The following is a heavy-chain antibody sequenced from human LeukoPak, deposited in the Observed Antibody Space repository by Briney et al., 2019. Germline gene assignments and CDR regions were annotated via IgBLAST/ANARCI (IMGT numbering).Heavy chain of an antibody. J-gene: IGHJ6*02. CDR1: GYSFTSYW. Sequence: GESLKISCKGSGYSFTSYWIGWVRQMPGKGLEWMGIIYPGDSDTRYSPSFQGQVTISAYKSISTAYLQWSSLKASDTAMYYCARGAVAGYYYYYGMDVWGQGTTVTVSS. V-gene: IGHV5-51*01. CDR2: IYPGDSDT. D-gene: IGHD6-19*01. CDR3: ARGAVAGYYYYYGMDV.